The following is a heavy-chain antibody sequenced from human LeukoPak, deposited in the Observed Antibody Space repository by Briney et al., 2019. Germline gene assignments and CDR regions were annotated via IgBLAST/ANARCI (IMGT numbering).Heavy chain of an antibody. V-gene: IGHV3-30*18. D-gene: IGHD3-10*01. J-gene: IGHJ6*02. CDR3: AKDLISMVRGSPMDV. CDR1: GFTFSNYG. CDR2: ITYDGYYK. Sequence: GGSLRLSCAASGFTFSNYGRHWVRQAPGKGLEWVALITYDGYYKYYADSVKGRFTISRDNSKNMYLQMNSLRAEDTAVYYCAKDLISMVRGSPMDVWGQGTTVTVSS.